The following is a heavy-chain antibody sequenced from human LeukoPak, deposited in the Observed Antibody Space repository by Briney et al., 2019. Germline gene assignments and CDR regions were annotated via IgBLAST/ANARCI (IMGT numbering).Heavy chain of an antibody. CDR3: AKDSTTATFDY. Sequence: GGSLRLSCAASGFTFRSYAMSWVRQAPGKGLDWVSLISGSGDSTYYTDSVKGRFTISRDNSKNTLYLQMNSLRAEDTAVYHCAKDSTTATFDYWGQGTLVTVSS. D-gene: IGHD4-17*01. CDR1: GFTFRSYA. J-gene: IGHJ4*02. CDR2: ISGSGDST. V-gene: IGHV3-23*01.